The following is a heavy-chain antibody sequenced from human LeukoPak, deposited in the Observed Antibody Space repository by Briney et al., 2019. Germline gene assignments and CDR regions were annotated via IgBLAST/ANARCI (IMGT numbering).Heavy chain of an antibody. Sequence: GSSVKVSCKASGGTFSSYAISWVRQAPGQGLEWMGRIIPILGIANYAQKFQGRVTITADKSTSTAYMELSSLRSEDTAVYYCARVSGSSWYPNYYYYGMDVWGQGTTVTVSS. CDR2: IIPILGIA. CDR1: GGTFSSYA. CDR3: ARVSGSSWYPNYYYYGMDV. D-gene: IGHD6-13*01. J-gene: IGHJ6*02. V-gene: IGHV1-69*04.